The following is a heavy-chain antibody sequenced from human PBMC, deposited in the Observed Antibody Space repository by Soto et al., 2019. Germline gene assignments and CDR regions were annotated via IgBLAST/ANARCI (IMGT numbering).Heavy chain of an antibody. D-gene: IGHD2-21*02. CDR1: GFTFSNYD. V-gene: IGHV3-23*01. Sequence: PGGYLRLSCAASGFTFSNYDMSWVRQAPGKGLEWVSGISGSGDITWYADSVKGRLSISRDNSKNTLYLQLNSLRFEDTAVYYCAKDDFTDRGDDYFDYWGPGTLVTVSS. J-gene: IGHJ4*02. CDR2: ISGSGDIT. CDR3: AKDDFTDRGDDYFDY.